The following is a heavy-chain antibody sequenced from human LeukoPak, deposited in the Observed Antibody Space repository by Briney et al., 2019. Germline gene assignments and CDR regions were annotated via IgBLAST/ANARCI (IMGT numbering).Heavy chain of an antibody. CDR1: GGSFSGYY. J-gene: IGHJ4*02. CDR3: ATWKLGQQSFDY. V-gene: IGHV4-59*01. CDR2: TYYSGDT. D-gene: IGHD1-1*01. Sequence: PSETLSLTCAVYGGSFSGYYWSWIRQPPGEGLEWIGYTYYSGDTNYNPSLKSRVTISLDTSKNHFSLKLSSVTAADTAVYYCATWKLGQQSFDYWGQGTLVTVSS.